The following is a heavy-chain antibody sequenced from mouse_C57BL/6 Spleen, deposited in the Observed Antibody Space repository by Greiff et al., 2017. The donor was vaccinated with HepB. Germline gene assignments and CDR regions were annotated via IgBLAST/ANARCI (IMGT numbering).Heavy chain of an antibody. CDR3: AKGGVMVTTVDY. CDR2: IDPSDSET. CDR1: GYTFTSYW. D-gene: IGHD2-2*01. V-gene: IGHV1-52*01. J-gene: IGHJ2*01. Sequence: QVQLQQPGAELVRPGSSVKLSCKASGYTFTSYWMHWVKQRPIQGLEWIGNIDPSDSETHYNQKFKDKATLTVDKSSSTAYMQLSSLTSEDSAVYYCAKGGVMVTTVDYWGQGTTLTVSS.